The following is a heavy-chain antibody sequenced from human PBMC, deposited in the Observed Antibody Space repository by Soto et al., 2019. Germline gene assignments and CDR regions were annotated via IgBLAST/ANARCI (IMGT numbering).Heavy chain of an antibody. D-gene: IGHD3-3*01. V-gene: IGHV3-48*02. CDR2: ITGSSSTI. J-gene: IGHJ4*02. CDR1: GFTFSNYD. CDR3: ARDLFLEWLDAFDY. Sequence: GGSLRLSCAASGFTFSNYDMNWVRQAPGKGLEWVSAITGSSSTIYYADSVKGRFTISRDNAKNSLYLQMNSLRDEDTAVYYCARDLFLEWLDAFDYWGQGTLVTVSS.